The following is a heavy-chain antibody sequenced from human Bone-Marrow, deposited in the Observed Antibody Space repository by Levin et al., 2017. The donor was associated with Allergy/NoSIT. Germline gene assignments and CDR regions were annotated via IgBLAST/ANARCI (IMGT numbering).Heavy chain of an antibody. V-gene: IGHV1-18*01. Sequence: GESLKISCQASGYTFTNYGINWMRQAPGQGLEWMGWISPDNGNTNYAQNFQGRVTMTTDTSTNTAYMELRSLRSDDTAVYYCARVFGYYYYYLDVWGKGTTVAVSS. J-gene: IGHJ6*03. D-gene: IGHD3-3*01. CDR2: ISPDNGNT. CDR3: ARVFGYYYYYLDV. CDR1: GYTFTNYG.